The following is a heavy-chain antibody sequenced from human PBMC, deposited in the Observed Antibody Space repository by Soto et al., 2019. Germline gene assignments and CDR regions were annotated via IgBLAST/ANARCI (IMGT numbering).Heavy chain of an antibody. CDR2: IYSSGST. J-gene: IGHJ4*02. D-gene: IGHD6-13*01. Sequence: SETLVRTSTFSGGPIRSYYWRWIRQPPGKGLEWIGYIYSSGSTNYNPSLKSRVTISVDTSKNQFSLKLSSVTAADTAVYYCARGSTGYSSSWYRYWGQGTLVTVSS. CDR3: ARGSTGYSSSWYRY. V-gene: IGHV4-4*08. CDR1: GGPIRSYY.